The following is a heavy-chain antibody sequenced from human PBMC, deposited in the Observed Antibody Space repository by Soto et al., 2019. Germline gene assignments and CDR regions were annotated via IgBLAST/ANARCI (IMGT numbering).Heavy chain of an antibody. J-gene: IGHJ6*02. CDR2: IYTSGST. D-gene: IGHD6-13*01. CDR3: AGDGSWSSGMDV. Sequence: SEPLSLTCTVSVGSISSYHLGCVREPAGKGLEWIGRIYTSGSTNYNPSLKSRVTMSVDTSKKQFSLKLSSVTAADTAVYYCAGDGSWSSGMDVWGQGTTVTVSS. V-gene: IGHV4-4*07. CDR1: VGSISSYH.